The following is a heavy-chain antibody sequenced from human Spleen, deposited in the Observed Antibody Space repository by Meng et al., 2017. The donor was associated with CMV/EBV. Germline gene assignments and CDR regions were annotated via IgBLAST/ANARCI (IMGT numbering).Heavy chain of an antibody. D-gene: IGHD2-2*01. CDR1: GFTFSSYE. J-gene: IGHJ4*02. V-gene: IGHV3-48*03. CDR2: ISSSGSTI. CDR3: ARVPRYCSSTSCYHFDY. Sequence: GESLKISCAASGFTFSSYEMNWVRQAPGKGLEWVSYISSSGSTIYYADSVKGRFTISRDNAKNSLYLQMNSLRAEDTAVYYCARVPRYCSSTSCYHFDYWGQGTLVTVSS.